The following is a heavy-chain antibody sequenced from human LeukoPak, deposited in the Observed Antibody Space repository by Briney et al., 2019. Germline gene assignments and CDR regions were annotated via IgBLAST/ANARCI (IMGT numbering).Heavy chain of an antibody. CDR3: AQPNYYRKTYDY. V-gene: IGHV4-34*01. J-gene: IGHJ4*02. CDR1: GGSFSGYY. CDR2: INHSGST. D-gene: IGHD3-10*01. Sequence: SETLSLTCAVYGGSFSGYYWSWIRQPPGKGLEWIGEINHSGSTDYNPSLKSRVTISVDTSKNQFSLKPSSVTAADTAVYYCAQPNYYRKTYDYWGQGTLVTVSS.